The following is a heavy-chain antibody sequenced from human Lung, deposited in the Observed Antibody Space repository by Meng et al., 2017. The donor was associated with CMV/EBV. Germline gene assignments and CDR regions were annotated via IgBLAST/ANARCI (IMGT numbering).Heavy chain of an antibody. CDR2: MLYGGST. D-gene: IGHD3-16*01. V-gene: IGHV4-39*07. CDR3: ARVWGGDNWFDP. J-gene: IGHJ5*02. Sequence: SXTXSLXXTVSRGSISSSSHYWGWVRQAPGKGLEWIGSMLYGGSTLYNPSLKSRVSISIDVSKNQFSLSLSAMTAADTAVYYCARVWGGDNWFDPSGQGILVTVSS. CDR1: RGSISSSSHY.